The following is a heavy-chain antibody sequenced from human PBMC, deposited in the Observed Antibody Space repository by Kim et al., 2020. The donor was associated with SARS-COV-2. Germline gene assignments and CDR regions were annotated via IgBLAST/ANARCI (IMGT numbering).Heavy chain of an antibody. J-gene: IGHJ4*02. D-gene: IGHD3-22*01. CDR2: IYYSGST. Sequence: SETLSLTCTVSGGSVSSGSYYWSWIRQPPGKGLEWIGYIYYSGSTNYNPSLKSRVTISVDTSKNQFSLKLSSVTAADTAVYYCARVHYYDSSLLDYWGQG. V-gene: IGHV4-61*01. CDR3: ARVHYYDSSLLDY. CDR1: GGSVSSGSYY.